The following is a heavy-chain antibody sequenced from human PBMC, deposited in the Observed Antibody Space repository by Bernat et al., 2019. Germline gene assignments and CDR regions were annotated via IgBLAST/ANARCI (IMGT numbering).Heavy chain of an antibody. CDR3: ARDRGYCSSTSCLRVYYFDY. Sequence: EVQLVESGGGLVKPGGSLRLSCAASGFTFSSYSMNWVRQAPGKGLEWVSSISSSSSYIYYADSVKGRFTISRDNAKNSRYLQMNSLRAEDTAVYYCARDRGYCSSTSCLRVYYFDYWGQGTLVTVSS. D-gene: IGHD2-2*01. V-gene: IGHV3-21*01. J-gene: IGHJ4*02. CDR2: ISSSSSYI. CDR1: GFTFSSYS.